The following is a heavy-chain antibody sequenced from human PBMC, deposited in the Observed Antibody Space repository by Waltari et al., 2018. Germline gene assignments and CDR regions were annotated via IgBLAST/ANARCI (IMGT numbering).Heavy chain of an antibody. Sequence: EVQLVESGGGLVQPGGSLRLSCAASGFTVSSNYMSWVRQAPGKGLEWVSVIYSGGSTYYADSVKGRFTISRHNSKNTLYLQMNSLRAEDTAVYYCVRGPIPNWNDVDAFDIWGQGTMVTVSS. CDR3: VRGPIPNWNDVDAFDI. D-gene: IGHD1-20*01. J-gene: IGHJ3*02. CDR2: IYSGGST. CDR1: GFTVSSNY. V-gene: IGHV3-53*04.